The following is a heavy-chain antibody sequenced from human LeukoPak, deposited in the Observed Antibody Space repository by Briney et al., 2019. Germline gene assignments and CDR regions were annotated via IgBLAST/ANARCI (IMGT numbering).Heavy chain of an antibody. D-gene: IGHD2-21*01. CDR1: GFTVSSNY. CDR2: IYSGGST. Sequence: GGSLRLSCAASGFTVSSNYMSWVRQAPGKGLEWVSVIYSGGSTYYADSVKGRFTISRDNSKNTLYLQMNSLRDEDTAVYYCARVRDNYYYYGMDVWGQGTTVTVSS. V-gene: IGHV3-53*01. J-gene: IGHJ6*02. CDR3: ARVRDNYYYYGMDV.